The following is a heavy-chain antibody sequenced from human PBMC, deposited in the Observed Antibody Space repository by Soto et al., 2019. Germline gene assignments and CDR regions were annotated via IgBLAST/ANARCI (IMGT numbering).Heavy chain of an antibody. Sequence: GGSLRLSCAASGFTFSAHSMNWVRQAPGKGLEWVSYIRNSATTKYYADSVKGRFTISRDNGKNSLYLQMNSLRAEDTAVYYCASVSGYGDYYYYYYMDVWGKGTTVTVSS. CDR1: GFTFSAHS. J-gene: IGHJ6*03. V-gene: IGHV3-48*01. CDR2: IRNSATTK. D-gene: IGHD4-17*01. CDR3: ASVSGYGDYYYYYYMDV.